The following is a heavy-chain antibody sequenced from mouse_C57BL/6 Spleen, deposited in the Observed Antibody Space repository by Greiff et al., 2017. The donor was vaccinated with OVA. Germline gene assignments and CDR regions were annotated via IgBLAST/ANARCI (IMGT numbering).Heavy chain of an antibody. CDR2: INPNNGGT. Sequence: EVQLQQSGPELVKPGASVKISCKASGYTFTDYYMNWVKQSHGKSLEWIGDINPNNGGTSYNQKFKGKATLTVDKSSSTAYMELRSLTSEDSAVYYCARGGLYDGNYPYYAMDYWGQGTSVTVSS. CDR3: ARGGLYDGNYPYYAMDY. D-gene: IGHD2-3*01. CDR1: GYTFTDYY. V-gene: IGHV1-26*01. J-gene: IGHJ4*01.